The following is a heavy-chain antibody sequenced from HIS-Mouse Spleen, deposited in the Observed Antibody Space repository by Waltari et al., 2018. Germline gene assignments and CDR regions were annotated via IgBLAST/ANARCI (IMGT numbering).Heavy chain of an antibody. CDR1: GYTFTGYY. CDR3: ARDRDWGRFGY. D-gene: IGHD7-27*01. J-gene: IGHJ4*02. V-gene: IGHV1-2*02. Sequence: QVQLVQSGAEVKKPGASVKVSCKASGYTFTGYYMHWVRQAPGQGLEWMGWINPHSGSTNYAQKFQGRVTMTRDTSISTAYMELSRLRSDDTAVYYCARDRDWGRFGYWGQGTLVTVSS. CDR2: INPHSGST.